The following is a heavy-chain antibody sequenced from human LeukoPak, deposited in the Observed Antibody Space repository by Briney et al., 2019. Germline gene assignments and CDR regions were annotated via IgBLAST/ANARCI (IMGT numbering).Heavy chain of an antibody. D-gene: IGHD3-3*01. CDR1: GFTFSSYS. CDR2: ISSSSSYI. V-gene: IGHV3-21*01. CDR3: ASGQTGGFLYDFWSGYPGPFDY. J-gene: IGHJ4*02. Sequence: GGSLRLSCAASGFTFSSYSMNWVRQAPGKGLEWVSSISSSSSYIYYADSVKGRFTISRDNAKNSLYLQMNSPRAEDTAVYYCASGQTGGFLYDFWSGYPGPFDYWGQGTLVTVSS.